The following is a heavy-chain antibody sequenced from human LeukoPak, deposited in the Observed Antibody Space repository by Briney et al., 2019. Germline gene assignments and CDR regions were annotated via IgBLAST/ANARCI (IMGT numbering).Heavy chain of an antibody. Sequence: SVKVSCKASGGTFSSYAISWVRQAPGQGLEWMGGIIPIFGTANYAQKFQGRVTITADESTSTAYMELSSLRSEDTAVYYCARDPSSYYDSSRVAFDIWGQGTMVTVS. CDR1: GGTFSSYA. CDR3: ARDPSSYYDSSRVAFDI. V-gene: IGHV1-69*13. CDR2: IIPIFGTA. J-gene: IGHJ3*02. D-gene: IGHD3-22*01.